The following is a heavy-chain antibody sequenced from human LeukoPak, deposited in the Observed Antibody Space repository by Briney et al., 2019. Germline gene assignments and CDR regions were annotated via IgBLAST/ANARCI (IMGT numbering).Heavy chain of an antibody. CDR2: ISNSGST. Sequence: SETLSLTCTVSGDSISSYYWSWIRQPPGKGLEWIGYISNSGSTNYNPSLKSRVTISVDTSKNQFSLRVRSVTAADTAVYYCAREPDAFDIWGQGTMVTVSS. CDR3: AREPDAFDI. CDR1: GDSISSYY. V-gene: IGHV4-59*01. J-gene: IGHJ3*02.